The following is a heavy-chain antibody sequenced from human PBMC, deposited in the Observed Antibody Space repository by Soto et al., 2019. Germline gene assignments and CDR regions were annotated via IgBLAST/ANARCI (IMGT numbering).Heavy chain of an antibody. V-gene: IGHV1-46*03. CDR1: GFHFTSFF. CDR2: INHSRGCA. CDR3: VRSHNFCDF. Sequence: ASVKISCMVPGFHFTSFFIHWVRQAPGQGLEWFVVINHSRGCANYAQKFQGRLTLTRETSSSTVYMDLSSLKSEDTALYFCVRSHNFCDFWDQGTLVTVSS. D-gene: IGHD2-21*01. J-gene: IGHJ4*02.